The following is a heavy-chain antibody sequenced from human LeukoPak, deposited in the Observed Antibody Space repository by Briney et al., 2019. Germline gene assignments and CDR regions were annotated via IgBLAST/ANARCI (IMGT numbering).Heavy chain of an antibody. CDR3: AHTDSSSWYEAYYYYYMDV. Sequence: SSETLSLTCTVSGGSISSYYWSWIRQPPGKGLEWIGYIYYSGSTNYNPSLKSRVTISVDTSKIQFSLKLSSVTAADTAVYYCAHTDSSSWYEAYYYYYMDVWGKGTTVTVSS. J-gene: IGHJ6*03. CDR1: GGSISSYY. D-gene: IGHD6-13*01. CDR2: IYYSGST. V-gene: IGHV4-59*01.